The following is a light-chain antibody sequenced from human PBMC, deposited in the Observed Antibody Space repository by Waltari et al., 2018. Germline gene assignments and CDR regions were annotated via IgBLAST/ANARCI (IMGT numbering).Light chain of an antibody. V-gene: IGKV1-5*03. Sequence: DLQMTQSPSTLSASVGNRVALTCRARQNINRWLAWYQQTPGKAPKLLISKASTLENEVPSRFSGSGFGTEFTLTITSLQPDDSATFYCQHYSSYPPTFGGGTKVEIK. J-gene: IGKJ4*01. CDR1: QNINRW. CDR2: KAS. CDR3: QHYSSYPPT.